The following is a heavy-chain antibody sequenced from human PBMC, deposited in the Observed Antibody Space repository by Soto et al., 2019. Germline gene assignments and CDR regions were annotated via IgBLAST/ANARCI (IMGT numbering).Heavy chain of an antibody. D-gene: IGHD3-3*01. J-gene: IGHJ6*04. CDR2: IYYSGST. Sequence: SETLSLTCTVSGGSISSSSYYWGWIRQPPGKGLEWIGSIYYSGSTYYNPSLKSRVTISVDTSKNQFSLKLSSVTAADTAVYYCARTYDFWSGYYVWGKGTTVTVSS. CDR1: GGSISSSSYY. CDR3: ARTYDFWSGYYV. V-gene: IGHV4-39*01.